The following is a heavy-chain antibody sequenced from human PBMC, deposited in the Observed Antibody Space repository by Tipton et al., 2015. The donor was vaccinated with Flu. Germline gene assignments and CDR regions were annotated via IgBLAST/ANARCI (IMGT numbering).Heavy chain of an antibody. J-gene: IGHJ4*02. CDR1: GGSFSGYY. D-gene: IGHD6-13*01. V-gene: IGHV4-34*01. CDR2: INHSGST. CDR3: AAAGDEYYFDY. Sequence: TLSLTCAVYGGSFSGYYWSWIRQPPGKGLEWIGEINHSGSTNYNPSLKSRVTISVDTSKNQFSLKLSSVTAADTAVYYYAAAGDEYYFDYWGQGTLVTVSS.